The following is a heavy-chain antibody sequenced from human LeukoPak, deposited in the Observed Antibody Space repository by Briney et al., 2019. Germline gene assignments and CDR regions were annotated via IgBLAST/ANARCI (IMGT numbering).Heavy chain of an antibody. Sequence: IPSETLSLTCTVSGGSISTGGYYWSWIRQHPGKGLVWIGNIYCSGSTYYSPSLKSRVTMTVDTSKNQFSLTLISVTAADTAVYFCARAAPNYYDSSGSLRNPYFDYWGQGTLVTVSS. J-gene: IGHJ4*02. CDR2: IYCSGST. CDR1: GGSISTGGYY. CDR3: ARAAPNYYDSSGSLRNPYFDY. D-gene: IGHD3-22*01. V-gene: IGHV4-31*03.